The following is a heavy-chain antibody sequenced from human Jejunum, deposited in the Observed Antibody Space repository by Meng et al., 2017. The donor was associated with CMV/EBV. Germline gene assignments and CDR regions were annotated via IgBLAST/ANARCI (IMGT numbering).Heavy chain of an antibody. CDR3: ASRVGVVGATHGAFDI. CDR1: TFHTSW. D-gene: IGHD1-26*01. V-gene: IGHV3-74*01. CDR2: INCAGGSI. J-gene: IGHJ3*02. Sequence: TFHTSWLHWVRQAPGKGLVCVSRINCAGGSITYADSVKDRFTISRDNAKNTLWLQMNTLRPEDTAVYYCASRVGVVGATHGAFDIWGPGTMVTVSS.